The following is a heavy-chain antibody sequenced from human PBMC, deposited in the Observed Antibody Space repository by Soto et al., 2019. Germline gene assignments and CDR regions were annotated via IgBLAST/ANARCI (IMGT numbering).Heavy chain of an antibody. CDR2: IDNGGTT. J-gene: IGHJ4*02. Sequence: TETLSLTCSVSGGSISSYLWSWSWIRQSPGKGLEWIGYIDNGGTTKYNPSLKSRLTMSIDTSKNQCSLNLSSVTAADTAVYYSARVNINVSTFYFDQCGQGTPVTVYS. V-gene: IGHV4-59*01. CDR1: GGSISSYLWS. CDR3: ARVNINVSTFYFDQ. D-gene: IGHD2-8*01.